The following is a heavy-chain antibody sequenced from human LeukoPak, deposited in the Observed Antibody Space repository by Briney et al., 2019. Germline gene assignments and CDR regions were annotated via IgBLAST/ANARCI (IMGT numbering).Heavy chain of an antibody. Sequence: GGSLRLSCAASGFTFSSYAMSWVRQAPGKGLEWVSAISGSGGSTYYADSVKGRFTISRDNAKNTLYLQMNSLRAEDTAVYYCARELYSYGYVPFDYWGQGTLVTVSS. CDR2: ISGSGGST. CDR1: GFTFSSYA. V-gene: IGHV3-23*01. CDR3: ARELYSYGYVPFDY. J-gene: IGHJ4*02. D-gene: IGHD5-18*01.